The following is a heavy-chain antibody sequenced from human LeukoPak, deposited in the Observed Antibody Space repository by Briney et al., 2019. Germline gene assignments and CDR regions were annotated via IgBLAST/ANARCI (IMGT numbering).Heavy chain of an antibody. J-gene: IGHJ4*02. Sequence: PSETLSLTCSVSGGSVSNTNYYWGWLRQPPGQGLEWIGSAFYTGSNYYNPSLKSRVTISVNTSKNRFSLVLSSVTAADAAVYWCERQNVDTAMIIDYWGQGTLVTVSS. CDR2: AFYTGSN. CDR1: GGSVSNTNYY. V-gene: IGHV4-39*01. CDR3: ERQNVDTAMIIDY. D-gene: IGHD5-18*01.